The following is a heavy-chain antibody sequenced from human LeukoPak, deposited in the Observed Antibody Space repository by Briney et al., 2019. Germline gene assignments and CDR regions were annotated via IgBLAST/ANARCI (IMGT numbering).Heavy chain of an antibody. J-gene: IGHJ3*02. CDR2: MNPNSGNT. D-gene: IGHD6-6*01. Sequence: ASVKVSCKASGYTFTSYDINWVRQATGQGLEWMGWMNPNSGNTGYAQKLQGRVTMTTDTSTSTAYMELRSLRSDDTAVYYCARFTSIAARPDLFAFDIWGQGTMVTVSS. CDR1: GYTFTSYD. CDR3: ARFTSIAARPDLFAFDI. V-gene: IGHV1-8*01.